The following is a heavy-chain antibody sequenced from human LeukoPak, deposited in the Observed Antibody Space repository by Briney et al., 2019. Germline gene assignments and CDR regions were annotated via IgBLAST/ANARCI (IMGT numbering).Heavy chain of an antibody. Sequence: GGSLRLSCTASAFTFGDYAMSWVRQAPGKGLEWVGFIRSKAYGGTTEYAASVKGRFTISRDDSKSIAYLQMNSLKTEDTAVYYCTRAPYCSGGSCYDYWGQGTLVTVSS. D-gene: IGHD2-15*01. V-gene: IGHV3-49*04. CDR1: AFTFGDYA. CDR2: IRSKAYGGTT. J-gene: IGHJ4*02. CDR3: TRAPYCSGGSCYDY.